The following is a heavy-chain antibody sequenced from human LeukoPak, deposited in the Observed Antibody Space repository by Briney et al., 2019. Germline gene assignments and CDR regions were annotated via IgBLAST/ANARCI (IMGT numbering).Heavy chain of an antibody. V-gene: IGHV1-18*04. CDR3: AREIGIAVAGTIYYYYGMDV. CDR2: ISAYNGNT. Sequence: GASVKVSCKASGYTFTSYGISWVRQAPGQGLEWMGWISAYNGNTNYAQKLQGRVTMTTDTSTSTAYMELRSLRSDDTAVYYCAREIGIAVAGTIYYYYGMDVWGKGNTVTVSS. CDR1: GYTFTSYG. D-gene: IGHD6-19*01. J-gene: IGHJ6*04.